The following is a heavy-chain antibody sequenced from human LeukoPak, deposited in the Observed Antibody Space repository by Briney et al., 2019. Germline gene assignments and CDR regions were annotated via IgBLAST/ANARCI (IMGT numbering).Heavy chain of an antibody. D-gene: IGHD2-2*01. CDR3: ARALSYPDAFDI. CDR2: IRYDGSNK. V-gene: IGHV3-30*02. J-gene: IGHJ3*02. Sequence: GGSLRLSCAASGFTFSSYGMHWVRQAPGKGLEWVAFIRYDGSNKYYADSVKGRFTISRDNSKNTLYLQMNSLRAEDTAVYYCARALSYPDAFDIWGQGTMVTVSS. CDR1: GFTFSSYG.